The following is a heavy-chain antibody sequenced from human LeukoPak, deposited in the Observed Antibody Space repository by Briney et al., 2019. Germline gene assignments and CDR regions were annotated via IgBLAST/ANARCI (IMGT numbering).Heavy chain of an antibody. D-gene: IGHD4-17*01. CDR2: VYSGGST. Sequence: PGGSLRLSCAASGFTFSSYSMSWVRQAPGKGLEWVSVVYSGGSTYYADSVKGRFTISRHNSKNTLYLQMNSLRAEDTAVYYCAATVTRPYFDYWGQGTLVTVSS. CDR3: AATVTRPYFDY. CDR1: GFTFSSYS. V-gene: IGHV3-53*04. J-gene: IGHJ4*02.